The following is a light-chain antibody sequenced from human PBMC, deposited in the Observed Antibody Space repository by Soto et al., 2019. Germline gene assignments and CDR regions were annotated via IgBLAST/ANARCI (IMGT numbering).Light chain of an antibody. CDR3: CSYAGSYTYNYV. V-gene: IGLV2-11*01. J-gene: IGLJ1*01. CDR2: DVS. CDR1: SSDVGGYNY. Sequence: ALTQPRSVSGSPGQSVTISCTGTSSDVGGYNYVSWYQQHPGKAPKLMIYDVSKRPSGVPDRFSGSKSGNTASLTISGLQAEDEADYYCCSYAGSYTYNYVFGTGTKVTVL.